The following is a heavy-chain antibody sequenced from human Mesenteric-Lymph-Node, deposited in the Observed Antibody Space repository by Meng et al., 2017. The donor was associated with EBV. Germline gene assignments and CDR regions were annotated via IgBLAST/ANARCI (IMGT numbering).Heavy chain of an antibody. CDR2: MYYSGSI. CDR3: ASRGYSDGWTFDS. J-gene: IGHJ4*02. V-gene: IGHV4-30-4*01. Sequence: QVHLQESGPGLVKPSQTLSLTCAVSGGSVSSAGYYWNWIRQPPGKGLEWIGYMYYSGSIYYNPSLKSRVTISVDTSKNQFSLKLSSVTAADTAVYYCASRGYSDGWTFDSWGQGTLVTVSS. D-gene: IGHD5-18*01. CDR1: GGSVSSAGYY.